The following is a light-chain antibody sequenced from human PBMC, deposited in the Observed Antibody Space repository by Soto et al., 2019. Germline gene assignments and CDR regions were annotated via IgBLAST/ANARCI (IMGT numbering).Light chain of an antibody. CDR1: SSDVGGYNY. Sequence: QSALTQPASVSGSPGQSITISCTGTSSDVGGYNYVSWYQQHPGKAPKLMIYEVSNRPSGVSNRFSGSKSGNTASLTISGIKAEDEADYYCSSYTSSIPYVFGTGTKLTVL. CDR3: SSYTSSIPYV. J-gene: IGLJ1*01. CDR2: EVS. V-gene: IGLV2-14*01.